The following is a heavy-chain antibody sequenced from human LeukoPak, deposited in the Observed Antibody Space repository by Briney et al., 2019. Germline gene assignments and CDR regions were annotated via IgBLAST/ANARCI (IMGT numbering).Heavy chain of an antibody. CDR2: MYLSGTT. D-gene: IGHD4-17*01. CDR1: GDSINSLDL. J-gene: IGHJ4*02. V-gene: IGHV4-4*02. CDR3: ARVIPRQNYGDYDN. Sequence: SGTLSLTCTVSGDSINSLDLWSWVRQPPGKGLEWIGEMYLSGTTHSNPSVKSRVTISVDTSKNQFSLKLSSVTAADTAVYYCARVIPRQNYGDYDNWGQGTLVTVSS.